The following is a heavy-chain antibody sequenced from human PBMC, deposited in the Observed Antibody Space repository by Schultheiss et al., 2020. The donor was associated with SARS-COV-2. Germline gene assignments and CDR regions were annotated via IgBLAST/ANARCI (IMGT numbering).Heavy chain of an antibody. J-gene: IGHJ4*02. D-gene: IGHD6-19*01. V-gene: IGHV3-23*01. Sequence: GGSLRLSCAASGFTFSSYAMSWVRQAPGKGLEWVSAISGSGDNTYYTESVRGRFTISRDNSKNTLFLQMNSLRAEDTAVYYCAKDLAEPSTIWAVVAVAGTPPFDYWGQGTLVTVSS. CDR2: ISGSGDNT. CDR1: GFTFSSYA. CDR3: AKDLAEPSTIWAVVAVAGTPPFDY.